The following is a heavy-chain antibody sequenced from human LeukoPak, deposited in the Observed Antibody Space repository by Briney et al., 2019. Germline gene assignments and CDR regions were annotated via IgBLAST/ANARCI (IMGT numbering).Heavy chain of an antibody. CDR1: GFTFGDHA. V-gene: IGHV3-49*03. J-gene: IGHJ4*02. Sequence: GGSLRLSCPTSGFTFGDHAMSWFRQAPGKGLEWVGFIRSKAYGGTTEYAASVKGRFTISRDDSNSIAYLQMNSLKTEDTAMYYCTREEGGVSSNWGQGTLVTVSS. CDR3: TREEGGVSSN. D-gene: IGHD2-8*02. CDR2: IRSKAYGGTT.